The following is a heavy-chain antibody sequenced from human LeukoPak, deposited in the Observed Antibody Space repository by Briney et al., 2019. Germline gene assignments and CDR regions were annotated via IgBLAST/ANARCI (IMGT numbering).Heavy chain of an antibody. CDR3: VRKAVSSSSPVGYFDY. CDR2: INPNSGGT. V-gene: IGHV1-2*02. D-gene: IGHD6-6*01. Sequence: ASVNVSCKASGYTFTDYYMHWVRQAPGQGLEWMGWINPNSGGTNYAQKFQGRVTMTRDTSISTAYMELSRLISDDTAFYYCVRKAVSSSSPVGYFDYWGQGTLVTVSS. J-gene: IGHJ4*02. CDR1: GYTFTDYY.